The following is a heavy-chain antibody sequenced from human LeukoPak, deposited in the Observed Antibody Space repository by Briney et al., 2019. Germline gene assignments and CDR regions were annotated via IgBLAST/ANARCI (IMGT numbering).Heavy chain of an antibody. J-gene: IGHJ4*02. CDR3: ARVLRDDYYDSSGYYHFDY. CDR2: IYTSGST. CDR1: GGSISSHY. Sequence: SETLSLTCTVSGGSISSHYWSWIGQPAGKGREWIGRIYTSGSTNYNPSLKSRVTMSVDTSKNQFSLKLSSVTAADTAVYYCARVLRDDYYDSSGYYHFDYWGQGTLVTVSS. V-gene: IGHV4-4*07. D-gene: IGHD3-22*01.